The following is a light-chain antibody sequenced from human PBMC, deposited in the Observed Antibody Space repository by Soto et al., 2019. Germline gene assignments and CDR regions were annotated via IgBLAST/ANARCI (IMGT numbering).Light chain of an antibody. CDR1: SSDVGGYHY. V-gene: IGLV2-11*01. CDR3: CSYGDSYTFLV. J-gene: IGLJ3*02. Sequence: QSALTQPRSVSWSTGQPATISSTGTSSDVGGYHYVPWYQQHPGKVPKVIIYDVSRRPSGVPDRFSGSKSGNTASLTISGPEAEDEAEYYCCSYGDSYTFLVFGGGTKLAVL. CDR2: DVS.